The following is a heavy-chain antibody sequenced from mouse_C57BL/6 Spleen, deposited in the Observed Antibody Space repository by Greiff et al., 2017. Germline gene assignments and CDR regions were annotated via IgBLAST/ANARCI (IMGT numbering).Heavy chain of an antibody. D-gene: IGHD4-1*01. J-gene: IGHJ2*01. CDR3: ARRTGLTGYFDY. V-gene: IGHV5-4*01. CDR2: ISAGGSYT. Sequence: EVQRVESGGGLVKPGGSLKLSCAASGFTFSSYAMSWVRQTPEKRLEWVATISAGGSYTYYPDNVKGRFTISRGNAKNDLYLQMSHLKSEDTALDYCARRTGLTGYFDYWGQGTTLTVSS. CDR1: GFTFSSYA.